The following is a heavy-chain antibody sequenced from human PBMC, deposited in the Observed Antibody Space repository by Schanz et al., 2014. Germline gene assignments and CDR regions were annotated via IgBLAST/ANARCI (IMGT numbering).Heavy chain of an antibody. V-gene: IGHV1-18*01. Sequence: QVHLVQSGAEVKKPGSSVKVSCKLSGGTFSSYTISWMRQAPGQGLEWMGWISAYNGNTNYAQKLQGRVTMATDTSTSTAYMELRSLRSDDTAVYYCARDGVDAAAGGSYWGQGTLITVSS. D-gene: IGHD6-13*01. J-gene: IGHJ4*02. CDR1: GGTFSSYT. CDR2: ISAYNGNT. CDR3: ARDGVDAAAGGSY.